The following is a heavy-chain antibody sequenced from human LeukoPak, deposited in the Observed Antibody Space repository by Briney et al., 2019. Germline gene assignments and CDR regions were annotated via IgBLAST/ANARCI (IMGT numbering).Heavy chain of an antibody. J-gene: IGHJ5*01. D-gene: IGHD3-22*01. CDR2: INHSGST. V-gene: IGHV4-34*01. Sequence: SETLSLTCAVYRGSFSGYYWSYIRQPPAKGLEWIGEINHSGSTHYNPSLKSRVTISVDTSNKQFSLRLNSVTAADTAVYYCPRSTYYYDSSAYQNWFDSWGQGTLVTVSS. CDR3: PRSTYYYDSSAYQNWFDS. CDR1: RGSFSGYY.